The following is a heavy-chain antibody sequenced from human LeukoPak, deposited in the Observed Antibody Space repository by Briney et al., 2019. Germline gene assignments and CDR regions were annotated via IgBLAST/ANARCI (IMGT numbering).Heavy chain of an antibody. Sequence: PSGTLSLTCGVSGGSVINTNWWTWVRQPPGKGLEWIGYIYYSGSTNYNPSLKSRVTISVDTSKNQFSLKLSSVTAADTAVYYCARVDRDGYNYNWFDSWGQGTLVTVSS. CDR1: GGSVINTNW. CDR3: ARVDRDGYNYNWFDS. D-gene: IGHD5-24*01. V-gene: IGHV4-4*02. CDR2: IYYSGST. J-gene: IGHJ5*01.